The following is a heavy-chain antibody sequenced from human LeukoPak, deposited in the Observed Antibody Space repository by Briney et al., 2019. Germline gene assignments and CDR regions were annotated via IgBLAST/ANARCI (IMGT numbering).Heavy chain of an antibody. D-gene: IGHD2-15*01. CDR1: GFIFDDYA. Sequence: GGSLRLSCAASGFIFDDYAMHWVRQAPGKGLEWVSLISWDGGTTYCANSVKGRFTISRDSSKNSLYLQMNSLRPEDTALYYCAKDDCSGDSCWAYFRHWGQGTLVTVSS. CDR2: ISWDGGTT. V-gene: IGHV3-43D*03. CDR3: AKDDCSGDSCWAYFRH. J-gene: IGHJ1*01.